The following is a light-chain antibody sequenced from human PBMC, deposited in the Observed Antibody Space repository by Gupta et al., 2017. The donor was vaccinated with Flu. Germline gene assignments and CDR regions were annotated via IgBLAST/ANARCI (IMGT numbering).Light chain of an antibody. J-gene: IGKJ1*01. CDR1: QSVSSY. CDR2: DAS. CDR3: QQRSNWPQWT. V-gene: IGKV3-11*01. Sequence: ATLSCRASQSVSSYLAWYQQKPGQAPRLLIYDASNRATGIPARFSGSGSGTDFTLTISSLEPEDFAVYYCQQRSNWPQWTFGQGTKVEIK.